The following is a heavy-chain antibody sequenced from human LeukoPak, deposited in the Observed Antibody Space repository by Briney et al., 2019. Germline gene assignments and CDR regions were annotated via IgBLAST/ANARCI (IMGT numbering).Heavy chain of an antibody. Sequence: PGGSLRLSCAASGFTFSSYGMHWVRQAPGKGLEWVAFIRYDGSNKYYADSVKGRFTISRDNSKNTLYLQMNSLRAEDAAVYYCAKDQTYGSGSYPFDYWGQGTLVTVSS. CDR1: GFTFSSYG. J-gene: IGHJ4*02. CDR3: AKDQTYGSGSYPFDY. CDR2: IRYDGSNK. V-gene: IGHV3-30*02. D-gene: IGHD3-10*01.